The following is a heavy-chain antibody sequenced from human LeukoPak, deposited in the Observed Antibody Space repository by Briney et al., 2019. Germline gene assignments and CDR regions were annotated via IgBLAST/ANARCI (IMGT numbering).Heavy chain of an antibody. CDR3: ARGLGRLASTSGAFDI. Sequence: GGSLRLSCAASGFTFSSYSMNWVRQAPGKGLEWVSSISSSSSYIYYADSVKGRFTISRDNAKNSLYLQMNSLRAADTAAYYCARGLGRLASTSGAFDIWGQGTMVTISS. CDR1: GFTFSSYS. V-gene: IGHV3-21*01. D-gene: IGHD1-1*01. J-gene: IGHJ3*02. CDR2: ISSSSSYI.